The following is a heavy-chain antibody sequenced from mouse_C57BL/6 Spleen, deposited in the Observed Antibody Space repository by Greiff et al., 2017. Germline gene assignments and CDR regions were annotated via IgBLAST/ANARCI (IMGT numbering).Heavy chain of an antibody. D-gene: IGHD3-1*01. V-gene: IGHV1-76*01. CDR1: GYTFTDYY. Sequence: QVQLKESGAELVRPGASVKLSCKASGYTFTDYYINWVKQRPGQGLEWIARIYPGSGNTYYNEKFKVKATLTAEKSSSTAYLQLSSLTSEDSAVYFCARSGGSHFDYWGQGPTLTVSS. J-gene: IGHJ2*01. CDR2: IYPGSGNT. CDR3: ARSGGSHFDY.